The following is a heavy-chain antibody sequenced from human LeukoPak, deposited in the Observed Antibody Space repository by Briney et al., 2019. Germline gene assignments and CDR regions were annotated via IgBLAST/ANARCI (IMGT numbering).Heavy chain of an antibody. J-gene: IGHJ4*02. V-gene: IGHV3-74*01. CDR2: MSPDGST. CDR3: ARLYSGYDSVDY. CDR1: GFTPSSHW. Sequence: PGGSLRLSCVASGFTPSSHWMHWVRQAPGKGLVRVSRMSPDGSTSYADSVKGRFTIPRDNAKNTLYLQMNSLRSEDTALYYCARLYSGYDSVDYWGQGTLVTVSS. D-gene: IGHD5-12*01.